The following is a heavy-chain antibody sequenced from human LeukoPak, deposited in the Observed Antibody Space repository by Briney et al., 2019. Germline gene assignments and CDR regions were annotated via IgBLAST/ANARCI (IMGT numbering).Heavy chain of an antibody. CDR3: ASASSHRIAAGGDY. J-gene: IGHJ4*02. V-gene: IGHV3-21*01. CDR2: ISSSSSYI. Sequence: GGSLRLSCAASGFTFSSYSMNWVRQAPGKGLEWVSSISSSSSYIYYADSVKGRFTISRDNAKNSLYLQMNSLRAEDTAAYYCASASSHRIAAGGDYWGQGTLVTVSS. CDR1: GFTFSSYS. D-gene: IGHD6-13*01.